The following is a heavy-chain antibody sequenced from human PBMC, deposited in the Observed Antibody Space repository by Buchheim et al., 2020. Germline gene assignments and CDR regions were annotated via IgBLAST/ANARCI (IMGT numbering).Heavy chain of an antibody. CDR2: IKPGGSQK. V-gene: IGHV3-7*01. D-gene: IGHD3-10*01. Sequence: EVQLVESGGGLVQPGGSLRLSCAASGFTFSTHWMTWVRQAPGKGLEWLANIKPGGSQKHYVDSVKGRFTISRDNAKNSLYLHMDRLRVEDTAVYYCARSVDAYGSPTDRWGQGTL. J-gene: IGHJ5*02. CDR1: GFTFSTHW. CDR3: ARSVDAYGSPTDR.